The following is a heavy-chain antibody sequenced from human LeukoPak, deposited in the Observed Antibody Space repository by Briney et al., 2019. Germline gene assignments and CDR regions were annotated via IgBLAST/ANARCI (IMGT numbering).Heavy chain of an antibody. Sequence: ASVKVSCKASGGTFSSYAISWVRQAPGQGLEWMGGIIPIFGTANYAQKFQGRVTITADESTSTAYKELSSLRSEDTAVYYCARDLTYYYDSSGYPMGPFDYWGQGTLVTVSS. J-gene: IGHJ4*02. D-gene: IGHD3-22*01. CDR2: IIPIFGTA. CDR3: ARDLTYYYDSSGYPMGPFDY. CDR1: GGTFSSYA. V-gene: IGHV1-69*13.